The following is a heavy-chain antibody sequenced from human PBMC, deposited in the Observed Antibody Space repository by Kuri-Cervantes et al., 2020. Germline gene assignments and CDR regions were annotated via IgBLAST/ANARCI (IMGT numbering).Heavy chain of an antibody. D-gene: IGHD1-14*01. Sequence: LRLSCTVSGDSVSGDGYYWTWIRQPPGKALEWIGYIYFTGSTYYNPSLKSRLTISVDTSENQFSLKLSSVTAADTAVYYCSREPSDHPPYNMDVWGKGTTVTVSS. CDR2: IYFTGST. J-gene: IGHJ6*03. CDR1: GDSVSGDGYY. V-gene: IGHV4-30-4*08. CDR3: SREPSDHPPYNMDV.